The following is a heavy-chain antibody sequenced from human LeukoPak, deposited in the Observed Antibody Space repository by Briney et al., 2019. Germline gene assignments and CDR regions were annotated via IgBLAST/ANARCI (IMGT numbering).Heavy chain of an antibody. CDR1: GFTFSSYA. J-gene: IGHJ4*02. D-gene: IGHD2-15*01. CDR2: ISYDRSNK. V-gene: IGHV3-30*01. CDR3: ARAALRTYFDY. Sequence: PGGSLRLSCAASGFTFSSYAMHWVRQAPGKGLEWVAVISYDRSNKYYADSVKGRFTISRDNSKNTLYLQMNSLRAEDTAVYYCARAALRTYFDYWGQGTLVTVSS.